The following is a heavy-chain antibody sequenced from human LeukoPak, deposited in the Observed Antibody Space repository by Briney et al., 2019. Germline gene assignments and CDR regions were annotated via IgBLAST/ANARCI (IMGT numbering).Heavy chain of an antibody. Sequence: XMHWVXQAXXXXLEWMGIINPSGGSTSYAQKFQGRVTMTRDTSTSTVYMELSSLRSEDTAVYYCARDSWGFDYWGQGTLVTVSS. J-gene: IGHJ4*02. V-gene: IGHV1-46*01. CDR1: X. D-gene: IGHD7-27*01. CDR3: ARDSWGFDY. CDR2: INPSGGST.